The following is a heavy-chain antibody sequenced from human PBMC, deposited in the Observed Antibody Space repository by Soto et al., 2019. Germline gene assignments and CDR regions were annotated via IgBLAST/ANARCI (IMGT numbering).Heavy chain of an antibody. CDR1: GFTFSSYG. V-gene: IGHV3-30*18. D-gene: IGHD2-15*01. Sequence: QVQLVESGGGVVQPGRSLRLSCAASGFTFSSYGMHWVRQAPGKGLEWVAVISYDGSNKYYADSVKGRFTISRDNSKNTLYLQMNSLRAEDTAVYYCAKDCSGGSCVDYWGQGTLVTVSS. J-gene: IGHJ4*02. CDR2: ISYDGSNK. CDR3: AKDCSGGSCVDY.